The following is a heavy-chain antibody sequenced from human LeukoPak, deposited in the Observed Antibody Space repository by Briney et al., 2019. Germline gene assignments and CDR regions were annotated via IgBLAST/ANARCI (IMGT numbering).Heavy chain of an antibody. CDR3: ARGSYGEVSFDY. Sequence: ASVKVSCKASGYSLTSHGISWVRQAPGQGLEWMGWISTHNGNTKYAQKFQGRVTITTDTSTSTAYTELRSLRSDDTALYYCARGSYGEVSFDYWGQGTLVTVSS. CDR2: ISTHNGNT. D-gene: IGHD4-17*01. V-gene: IGHV1-18*01. J-gene: IGHJ4*02. CDR1: GYSLTSHG.